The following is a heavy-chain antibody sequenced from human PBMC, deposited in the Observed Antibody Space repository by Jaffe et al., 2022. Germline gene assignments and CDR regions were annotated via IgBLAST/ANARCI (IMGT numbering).Heavy chain of an antibody. CDR3: AKDQYCSGGSCYSYYFDY. Sequence: QVQLVESGGGVVQPGRSLRLSCAASGFTFSSYGMHWVRQAPGKGLEWVAVISYDGSNKYYADSVKGRFTISRDNSKNTLYLQMNSLRAEDTAVYYCAKDQYCSGGSCYSYYFDYWGQGTLVTVSS. V-gene: IGHV3-30*18. CDR1: GFTFSSYG. D-gene: IGHD2-15*01. CDR2: ISYDGSNK. J-gene: IGHJ4*02.